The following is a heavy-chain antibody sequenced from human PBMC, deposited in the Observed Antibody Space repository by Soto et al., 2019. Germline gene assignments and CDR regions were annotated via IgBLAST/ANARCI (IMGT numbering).Heavy chain of an antibody. CDR3: ARVGDYYDGSGYPTEVYFDY. V-gene: IGHV4-31*03. CDR2: IYYSGST. Sequence: SETLSLTCTVSGGSISSGGYYWSWIRQHPGKGLEWIGYIYYSGSTYYNPSLKSRITISVDTSKNQCSLKLSSVTDADTAVYYCARVGDYYDGSGYPTEVYFDYWGQGTLVTVSS. J-gene: IGHJ4*02. D-gene: IGHD3-22*01. CDR1: GGSISSGGYY.